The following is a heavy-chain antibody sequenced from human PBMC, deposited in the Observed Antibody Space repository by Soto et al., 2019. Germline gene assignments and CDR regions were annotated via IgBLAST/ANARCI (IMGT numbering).Heavy chain of an antibody. CDR1: GGPISSSNW. V-gene: IGHV4-4*02. CDR2: IYHSGST. D-gene: IGHD3-22*01. CDR3: ASIPRGTPYYSPGN. Sequence: SETLSLTCAVSGGPISSSNWWSWVRQPPGKGLEWIGEIYHSGSTNYNPSLKSRVTISVDESKNQFSLKLSSVTAADTAVYYCASIPRGTPYYSPGNWGQGTLVTVSS. J-gene: IGHJ4*02.